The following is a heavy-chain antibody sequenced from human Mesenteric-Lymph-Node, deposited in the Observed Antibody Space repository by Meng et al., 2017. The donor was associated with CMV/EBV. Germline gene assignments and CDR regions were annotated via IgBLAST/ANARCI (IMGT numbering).Heavy chain of an antibody. V-gene: IGHV3-23*01. J-gene: IGHJ4*02. CDR1: GFTFSSYS. CDR2: ISGSGGST. Sequence: GESLKISCAASGFTFSSYSMNWVRQAPGKGLEWVSAISGSGGSTYYADSVKGRFTISRDNSKNTLYLQMNSLRAEDTAVYYCANTYYDSFWGFDYWGQGTLVTVSS. D-gene: IGHD3-3*01. CDR3: ANTYYDSFWGFDY.